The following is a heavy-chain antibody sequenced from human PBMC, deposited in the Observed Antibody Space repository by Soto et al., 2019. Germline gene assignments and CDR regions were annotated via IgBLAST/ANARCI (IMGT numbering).Heavy chain of an antibody. CDR3: AKERQDSSGWYEYFQH. D-gene: IGHD6-19*01. Sequence: PGGSLRLSCAASGFTFSSYATSWVRQAPGKGLEWVSAISGSGGSTYYADSVKGRFTISRDNSKNTLYLQMNSLRAEDTAVYYCAKERQDSSGWYEYFQHWGQGTLVTVSS. V-gene: IGHV3-23*01. CDR1: GFTFSSYA. CDR2: ISGSGGST. J-gene: IGHJ1*01.